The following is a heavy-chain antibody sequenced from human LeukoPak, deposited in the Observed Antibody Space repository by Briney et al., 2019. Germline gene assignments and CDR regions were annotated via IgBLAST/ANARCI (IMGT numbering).Heavy chain of an antibody. D-gene: IGHD3-16*01. J-gene: IGHJ6*02. V-gene: IGHV3-74*01. Sequence: GGSLRLSCAASGFTFNSYWMHWVRQAPGKGLVWVSRINPDGSNTIYADSVKGRFTISGDNAKNTLYLQTNSLRAEDTAVYYCTRDRRGGYMDVWGRGTTVTVSS. CDR2: INPDGSNT. CDR3: TRDRRGGYMDV. CDR1: GFTFNSYW.